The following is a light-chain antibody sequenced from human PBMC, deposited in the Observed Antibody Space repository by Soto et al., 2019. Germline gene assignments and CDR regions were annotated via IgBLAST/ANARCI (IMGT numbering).Light chain of an antibody. J-gene: IGKJ4*01. Sequence: EIVMAQSPATLSVSPGEGATLSCRASRTVYSNLAWYQQKPGQAPRLLIDGASTRATGIPARFSGSGSGTEFTLTISSLQSEDFAVYYCQQYNKWPLTFGGGTKVEIK. CDR1: RTVYSN. CDR2: GAS. V-gene: IGKV3-15*01. CDR3: QQYNKWPLT.